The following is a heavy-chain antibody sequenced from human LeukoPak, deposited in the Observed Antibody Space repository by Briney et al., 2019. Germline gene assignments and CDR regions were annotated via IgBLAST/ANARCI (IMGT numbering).Heavy chain of an antibody. CDR3: ARAQWLGAYYFDY. Sequence: SETLSLTCTVSGGSISSSSYYWGWIRQPPGKGLEWIGSIYYSGSTYYNPSLKSRVTISVDTSKNQFSLKLSSVTAADTAVYYCARAQWLGAYYFDYWGQGTLVTVSS. V-gene: IGHV4-39*07. CDR2: IYYSGST. CDR1: GGSISSSSYY. D-gene: IGHD6-19*01. J-gene: IGHJ4*02.